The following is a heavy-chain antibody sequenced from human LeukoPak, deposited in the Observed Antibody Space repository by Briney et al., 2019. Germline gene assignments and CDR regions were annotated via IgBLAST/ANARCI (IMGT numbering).Heavy chain of an antibody. CDR3: ARDQGWNYQWGDV. CDR2: ISSSSSYI. Sequence: PGGSLRLPCAASGFTFSSYSMNWVRQAPGKGLEWVSSISSSSSYIYYADSVKGRFTISRDNAKNSLFLQMNSLRAEDTAVYYCARDQGWNYQWGDVWGKGTTVTVSS. CDR1: GFTFSSYS. J-gene: IGHJ6*04. V-gene: IGHV3-21*01. D-gene: IGHD1-7*01.